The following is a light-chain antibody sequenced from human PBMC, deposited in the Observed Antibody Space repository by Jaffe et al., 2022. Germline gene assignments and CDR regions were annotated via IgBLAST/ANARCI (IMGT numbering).Light chain of an antibody. CDR3: CSYAGSSNYWV. CDR1: TSDVGRYNL. Sequence: QSALTQSASMSGSPGQSITISCTTSDVGRYNLVSWYQHHPGKAPKLLIYEGSKRPSGVSNRFSDSKSGNTASLTISGLQAEDEADYYCCSYAGSSNYWVFGGGTKLTVL. J-gene: IGLJ3*02. CDR2: EGS. V-gene: IGLV2-23*01.